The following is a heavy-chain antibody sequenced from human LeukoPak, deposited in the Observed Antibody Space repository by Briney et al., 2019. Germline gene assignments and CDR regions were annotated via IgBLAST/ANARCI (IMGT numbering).Heavy chain of an antibody. J-gene: IGHJ4*02. CDR3: AGGKYRDFDY. D-gene: IGHD3-16*01. Sequence: ASETLSLTCTVSGGSISGYYWSWIRQPPGKGLEWIGYAYYSGSTNYNPSLKSRVTISVDTSKNQFSLKLSSVTAADTAVYYCAGGKYRDFDYWGQGTLVTVSS. CDR2: AYYSGST. CDR1: GGSISGYY. V-gene: IGHV4-59*03.